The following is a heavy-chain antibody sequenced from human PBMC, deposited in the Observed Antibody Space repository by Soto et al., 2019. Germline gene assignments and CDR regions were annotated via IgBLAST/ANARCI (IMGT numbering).Heavy chain of an antibody. D-gene: IGHD6-6*01. V-gene: IGHV4-31*03. Sequence: PSETLSLTCTFSGASISSGVSYWTWIRQHPGKGLEWIGYNYYSGITYYNPSLKSRVTISLDTSKNQFSLKLSSVTAADTAVYYCARGSSIAGLYYGMDVWGQGTTVT. J-gene: IGHJ6*02. CDR1: GASISSGVSY. CDR3: ARGSSIAGLYYGMDV. CDR2: NYYSGIT.